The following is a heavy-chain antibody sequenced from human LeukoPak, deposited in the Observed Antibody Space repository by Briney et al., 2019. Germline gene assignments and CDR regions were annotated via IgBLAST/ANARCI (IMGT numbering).Heavy chain of an antibody. CDR2: INHSGST. J-gene: IGHJ4*02. V-gene: IGHV4-34*01. CDR3: ARAPYYYDSSGYYPSRYFDY. D-gene: IGHD3-22*01. Sequence: SETLSLTCAVYGGSFSGYYWSWIRQPPGKGLEWIGEINHSGSTNYNPSLKSRVTISVDTSKNQFSLKLSSVTAADTAVYYCARAPYYYDSSGYYPSRYFDYRGQGTLVTVSS. CDR1: GGSFSGYY.